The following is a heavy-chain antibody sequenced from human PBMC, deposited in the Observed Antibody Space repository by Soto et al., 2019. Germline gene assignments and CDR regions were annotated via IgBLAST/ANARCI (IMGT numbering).Heavy chain of an antibody. CDR1: GFTFSSYA. CDR3: AKDLTYYYDSSGLDAFDI. D-gene: IGHD3-22*01. CDR2: ISGSGGST. J-gene: IGHJ3*02. V-gene: IGHV3-23*01. Sequence: GGSLRFSCAASGFTFSSYAMSWVRQAPGKGLEWVSAISGSGGSTYYADSVKGRFTISRDNSKNTLYLQMNSLRAEDTAVYYCAKDLTYYYDSSGLDAFDIWGQGTMVTVSS.